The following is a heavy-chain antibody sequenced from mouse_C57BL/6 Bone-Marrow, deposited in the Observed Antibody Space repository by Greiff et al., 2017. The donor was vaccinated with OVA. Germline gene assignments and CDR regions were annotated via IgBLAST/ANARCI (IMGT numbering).Heavy chain of an antibody. CDR2: INPSTGGT. V-gene: IGHV1-42*01. CDR1: GYSFTGYY. J-gene: IGHJ3*01. CDR3: ARGFPIYYYGSRFAY. D-gene: IGHD1-1*01. Sequence: VQLKQSGPELVKPGASVKISCKASGYSFTGYYMNWVKQSPEKSLEWIGEINPSTGGTTYNQKFKAKATLTVDKSSSTAYMQLKSLTSEDSAVYYCARGFPIYYYGSRFAYWGQGTLVTVSA.